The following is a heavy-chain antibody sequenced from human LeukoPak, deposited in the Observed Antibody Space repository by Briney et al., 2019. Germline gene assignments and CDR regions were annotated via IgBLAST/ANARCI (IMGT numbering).Heavy chain of an antibody. CDR1: GGSFSGYY. V-gene: IGHV4-34*01. D-gene: IGHD6-6*01. CDR3: ARGGIAARRPLSP. Sequence: SETLSLTCAVYGGSFSGYYWSWIRQPPGKGLEWIGEINHSGSTNYNPSLKSRVTISVDTSKNQSSLKLSSVTAADTAVYYCARGGIAARRPLSPWGQGTLVTVSS. CDR2: INHSGST. J-gene: IGHJ5*02.